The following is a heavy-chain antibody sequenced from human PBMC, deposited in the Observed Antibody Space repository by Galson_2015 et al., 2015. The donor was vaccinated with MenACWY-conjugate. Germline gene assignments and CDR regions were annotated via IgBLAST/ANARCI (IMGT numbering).Heavy chain of an antibody. CDR2: ISGSGGSN. Sequence: SLKISCAASGFTFSSYAMTWVRQAPGKGLEWVSAISGSGGSNNYAESLKGRFTISRDNSKHTLYLQMNSLRDEDTAVYDCAKDSGYGYSCRWYIFDYWGQGTLSPSPQ. V-gene: IGHV3-23*01. CDR3: AKDSGYGYSCRWYIFDY. D-gene: IGHD6-13*01. CDR1: GFTFSSYA. J-gene: IGHJ4*02.